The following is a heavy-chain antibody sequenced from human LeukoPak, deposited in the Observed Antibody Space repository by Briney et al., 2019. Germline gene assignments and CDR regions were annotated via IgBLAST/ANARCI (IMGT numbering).Heavy chain of an antibody. CDR2: IWYDGSNK. CDR3: ARETYYDFWSGLYYYHYYMDV. J-gene: IGHJ6*03. V-gene: IGHV3-33*01. CDR1: GFTFSSYG. D-gene: IGHD3-3*01. Sequence: GGSLRLSCAASGFTFSSYGMHWVRQAPGKGLEWVAVIWYDGSNKYYADSVKGRFTISRDNSKNTLYLQMSSLRAEDTAVYYCARETYYDFWSGLYYYHYYMDVWGKGTTVTVSS.